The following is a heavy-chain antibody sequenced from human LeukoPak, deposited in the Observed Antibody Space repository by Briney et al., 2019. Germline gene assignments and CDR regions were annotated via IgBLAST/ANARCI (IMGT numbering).Heavy chain of an antibody. J-gene: IGHJ5*02. CDR2: ISSSSSYI. V-gene: IGHV3-21*01. CDR3: ARERGERVVPAAFFDP. Sequence: GGSLRLSCAASGFTFSSYSMNWVRQAPGKGLEWVSSISSSSSYIYYADSVKGRFTISRDNVKNSLYLQMNSLRAEDTAVYYCARERGERVVPAAFFDPWGQGTLVTVSS. D-gene: IGHD2-2*01. CDR1: GFTFSSYS.